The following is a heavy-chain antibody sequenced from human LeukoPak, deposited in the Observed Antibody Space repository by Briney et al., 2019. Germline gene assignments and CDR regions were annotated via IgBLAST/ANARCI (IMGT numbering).Heavy chain of an antibody. CDR1: GGSISSYY. J-gene: IGHJ3*02. CDR2: IHYTGST. V-gene: IGHV4-59*01. D-gene: IGHD6-19*01. Sequence: SETLSLTCTVSGGSISSYYWSWIRQSPGKGLECIGYIHYTGSTNYNPSLKSRVTISVDTSKNQFSLKLSSVTAADTAVYYCARIRAVSGRNGAVDIWGQGTMVTVPS. CDR3: ARIRAVSGRNGAVDI.